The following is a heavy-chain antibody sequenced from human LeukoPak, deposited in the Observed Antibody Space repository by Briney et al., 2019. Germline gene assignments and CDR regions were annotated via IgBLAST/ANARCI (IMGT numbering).Heavy chain of an antibody. Sequence: SETLSLTCAVYGGSFSGYYWSWIRQPPGKGLEWIGEINHSGSTNYNPSLESRVTISVDTSKNQFSLKLSSVTAADTAVYYCARGRYCSSTSCYIRWFDPWGQGTLVTVSS. D-gene: IGHD2-2*02. CDR3: ARGRYCSSTSCYIRWFDP. V-gene: IGHV4-34*01. CDR2: INHSGST. CDR1: GGSFSGYY. J-gene: IGHJ5*02.